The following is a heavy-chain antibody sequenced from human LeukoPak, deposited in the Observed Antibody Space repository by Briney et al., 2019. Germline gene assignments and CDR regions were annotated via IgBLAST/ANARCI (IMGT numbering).Heavy chain of an antibody. CDR2: ITSGDGSE. CDR3: ATLVKRAGGY. CDR1: GFTFSNFA. V-gene: IGHV3-23*01. Sequence: GGSLRLSCTASGFTFSNFAMSWVRQAPGKGLEWVSTITSGDGSEYHADSVKGRFTVSRDNSKNTLYLQMNSLRADDTAIYFCATLVKRAGGYWGQGTLVTVSS. D-gene: IGHD1-14*01. J-gene: IGHJ4*02.